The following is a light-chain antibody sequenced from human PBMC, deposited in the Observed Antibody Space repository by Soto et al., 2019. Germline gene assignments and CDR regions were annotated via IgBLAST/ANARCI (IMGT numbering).Light chain of an antibody. CDR2: GAS. CDR1: QDIRTS. J-gene: IGKJ3*01. CDR3: QHYDTLPPFT. V-gene: IGKV1-33*01. Sequence: DIQMTQSPSSLSASVGARVSITCQASQDIRTSLSWFQQKPGRAPKLLIYGASNLETGVPSRFRGSGSGTDFTFTISSLQPEDIATYYCQHYDTLPPFTFGPGTKVDIE.